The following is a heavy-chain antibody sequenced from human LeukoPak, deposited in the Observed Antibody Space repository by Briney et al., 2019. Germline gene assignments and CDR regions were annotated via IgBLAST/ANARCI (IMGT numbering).Heavy chain of an antibody. D-gene: IGHD2-15*01. J-gene: IGHJ6*02. V-gene: IGHV3-7*01. CDR1: GFTFSNYW. Sequence: GGSLSLSCAASGFTFSNYWMSWVRQAPGKGLEWVANIKQDGSEKCYVDSVKGRFTISRDNAKNSLYLQMNSLRAEDTAVYYCARDRWELLSNSYHYCGLDVWGQGTTVTVSS. CDR2: IKQDGSEK. CDR3: ARDRWELLSNSYHYCGLDV.